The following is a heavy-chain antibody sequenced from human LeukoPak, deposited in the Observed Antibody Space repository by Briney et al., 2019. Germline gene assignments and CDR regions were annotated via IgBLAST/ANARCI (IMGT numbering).Heavy chain of an antibody. J-gene: IGHJ4*02. CDR3: ARAPSPPLYYYDSSGYYDY. CDR2: IYQRGST. D-gene: IGHD3-22*01. CDR1: GYSISSGYY. Sequence: SETLSLTCTVSGYSISSGYYWGWIRQPPGKGLEWSGRIYQRGSTYYNPSPERRVTISVDTSKNQFSLKRSPVTAADTAVYYCARAPSPPLYYYDSSGYYDYWGQGTLVTVSS. V-gene: IGHV4-38-2*02.